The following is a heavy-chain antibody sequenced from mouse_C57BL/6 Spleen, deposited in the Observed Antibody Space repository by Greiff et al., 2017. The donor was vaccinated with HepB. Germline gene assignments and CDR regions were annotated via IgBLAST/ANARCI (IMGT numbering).Heavy chain of an antibody. V-gene: IGHV1-26*01. CDR2: INPNNGGT. CDR3: ARAELMDY. Sequence: EVKLQQSGPELVKPGASVKISCKASGYTFTDYYMNWVKQSHGKSLEWIGDINPNNGGTSYNQKFKGKATLTVDKSSSTAYMELRSLTSEDSAVYYCARAELMDYWGQGTSVTVSS. D-gene: IGHD3-1*01. J-gene: IGHJ4*01. CDR1: GYTFTDYY.